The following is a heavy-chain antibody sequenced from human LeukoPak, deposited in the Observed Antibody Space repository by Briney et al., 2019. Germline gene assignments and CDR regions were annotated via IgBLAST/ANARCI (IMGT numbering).Heavy chain of an antibody. J-gene: IGHJ3*02. CDR2: ISSSGNTI. CDR3: ARGPSIAARYDAFDI. Sequence: GGSLRLSCAASEFTFTSYELNWVRQAPGKGLEWVSYISSSGNTISYADSVKGRFTISRDNAKNSLYLQVISLRAEDTAVYYCARGPSIAARYDAFDIWGQGTMVTVSP. V-gene: IGHV3-48*03. D-gene: IGHD6-6*01. CDR1: EFTFTSYE.